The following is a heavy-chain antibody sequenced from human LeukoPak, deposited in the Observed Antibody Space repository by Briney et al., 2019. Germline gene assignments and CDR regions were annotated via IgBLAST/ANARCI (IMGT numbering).Heavy chain of an antibody. D-gene: IGHD3-22*01. Sequence: SVKVSCKASGGTFSSYAISWVRQAPGQGLEWMGGIIPIFGTANHAQKFQGRVTITADESTSTAYMELSSLRSEDTAVYYCARDWDSSGYCLDYWGQGTLVTVSS. V-gene: IGHV1-69*01. CDR2: IIPIFGTA. CDR3: ARDWDSSGYCLDY. J-gene: IGHJ4*02. CDR1: GGTFSSYA.